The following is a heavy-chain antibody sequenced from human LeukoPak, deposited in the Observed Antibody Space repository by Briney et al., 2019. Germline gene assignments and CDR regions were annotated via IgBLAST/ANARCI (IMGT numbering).Heavy chain of an antibody. Sequence: GASVKVSCKASGYTCTSYGISWVRQAPGQGLEWMGWISAYNGNTNYAQKLQGRVTMTTDTSTSTAYMELRSLRSDDTAVYYCARDWSIVGATTHYYYYMDVWGNGTTVTISS. CDR2: ISAYNGNT. CDR3: ARDWSIVGATTHYYYYMDV. CDR1: GYTCTSYG. V-gene: IGHV1-18*01. J-gene: IGHJ6*03. D-gene: IGHD1-26*01.